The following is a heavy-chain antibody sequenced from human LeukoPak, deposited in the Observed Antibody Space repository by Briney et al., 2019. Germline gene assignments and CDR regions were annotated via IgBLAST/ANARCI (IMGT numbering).Heavy chain of an antibody. J-gene: IGHJ4*02. CDR3: ARGAAADYGGNSGYRYFDY. CDR2: MNPNSGNT. CDR1: GYTFTSYD. V-gene: IGHV1-8*01. D-gene: IGHD4-23*01. Sequence: ASVKVSCKASGYTFTSYDINWVRQATGQGLEWMGWMNPNSGNTGYAQKFQGRVTMTRDTSTSTVYMELSSLRSEDTAVYYCARGAAADYGGNSGYRYFDYWGQGTLVTVSS.